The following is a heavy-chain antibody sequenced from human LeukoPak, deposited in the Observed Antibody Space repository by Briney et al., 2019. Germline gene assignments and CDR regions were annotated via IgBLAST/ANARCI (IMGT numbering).Heavy chain of an antibody. D-gene: IGHD3-10*01. V-gene: IGHV4-61*02. J-gene: IGHJ3*02. CDR2: IYTSGST. Sequence: SETLSLTCTVSGGSISSGSYYWSWIRQPAGKGLEWIGRIYTSGSTNYNPSLKSRVTMSVDRSKNQFSLKLSSVTAADTAVYYCARAPIGRDAFDIWGQGTMVTVSS. CDR3: ARAPIGRDAFDI. CDR1: GGSISSGSYY.